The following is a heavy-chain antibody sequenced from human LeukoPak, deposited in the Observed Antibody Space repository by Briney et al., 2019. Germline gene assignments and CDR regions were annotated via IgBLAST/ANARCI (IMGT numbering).Heavy chain of an antibody. D-gene: IGHD3-22*01. CDR2: TRNKAKSYTT. V-gene: IGHV3-72*01. Sequence: PGGSLRLSCAASGFTFSDHYMDWVRQAPGKGLEWVGRTRNKAKSYTTDYAASVKGRFTISRDDSKNSLYLQMNSLKSEDTAVYYCARGTSGSSYYYFDYWGQGTLVTVSS. J-gene: IGHJ4*02. CDR3: ARGTSGSSYYYFDY. CDR1: GFTFSDHY.